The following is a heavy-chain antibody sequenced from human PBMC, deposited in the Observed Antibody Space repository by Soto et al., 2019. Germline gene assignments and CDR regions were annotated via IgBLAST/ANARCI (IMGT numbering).Heavy chain of an antibody. J-gene: IGHJ4*02. D-gene: IGHD3-10*01. CDR3: AKALDGFGELDPYFDY. V-gene: IGHV3-9*01. CDR1: GFTFDDYA. CDR2: ISWNSGSI. Sequence: EVQLVESGGGLVQPGRSLRLSCAASGFTFDDYAMHWVRQAPGKGLEWVSGISWNSGSIGYADSVKGRFTISRDNAKNSLYLQMNSLRAEDTALYYCAKALDGFGELDPYFDYWGQGTLATVSS.